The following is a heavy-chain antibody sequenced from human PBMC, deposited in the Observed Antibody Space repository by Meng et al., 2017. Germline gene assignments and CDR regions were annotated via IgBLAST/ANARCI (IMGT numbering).Heavy chain of an antibody. D-gene: IGHD2-15*01. J-gene: IGHJ5*02. CDR2: IYHSGST. CDR1: GYSISSGYY. CDR3: ARDRDIVVVVASWFDP. Sequence: ETLSLTCAVSGYSISSGYYWGWIRQPPGKGLEWIGSIYHSGSTYYNPSLKSRVTISVDTSKNQFSLKLSSVTAADTAVYYCARDRDIVVVVASWFDPWGQGTLVTVSS. V-gene: IGHV4-38-2*02.